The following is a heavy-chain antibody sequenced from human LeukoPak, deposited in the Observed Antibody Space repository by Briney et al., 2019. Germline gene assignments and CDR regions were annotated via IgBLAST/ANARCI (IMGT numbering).Heavy chain of an antibody. V-gene: IGHV3-30-3*01. D-gene: IGHD6-19*01. J-gene: IGHJ6*02. CDR2: ISYDGSNK. CDR3: ARDRWSSGWSDHYYYYYGMDV. CDR1: GFTFSSYA. Sequence: GGSLRLSCAASGFTFSSYAMHWVRQAPGKGLEWVAVISYDGSNKYYADSVKGRFTISRDNSKNTLYLQMNSLRAEDTAVYYCARDRWSSGWSDHYYYYYGMDVWGQGTTVTISS.